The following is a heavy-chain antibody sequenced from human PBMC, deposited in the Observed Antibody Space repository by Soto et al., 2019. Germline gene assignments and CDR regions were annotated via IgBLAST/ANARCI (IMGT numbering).Heavy chain of an antibody. CDR2: IYYSGST. CDR3: SRNLAAAAFDY. V-gene: IGHV4-39*01. D-gene: IGHD6-13*01. CDR1: GGSISSSSYY. Sequence: QLQLQESGPGLVKPSETLSLTCTVSGGSISSSSYYWGWIRQPPGKGLEWIGSIYYSGSTYYNPSLTRRVTISVDTPKNQFSLKLSSVTAADAAVYYCSRNLAAAAFDYWGQVSLVTASS. J-gene: IGHJ4*02.